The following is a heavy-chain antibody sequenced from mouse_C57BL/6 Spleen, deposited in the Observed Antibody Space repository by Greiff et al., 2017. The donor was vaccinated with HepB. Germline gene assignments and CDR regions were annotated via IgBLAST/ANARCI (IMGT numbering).Heavy chain of an antibody. Sequence: QVQLQQPGAELVKPGASVKLSCKASGYTFTSYWMHWVKQRPGQGLEWIGMIHPNSGSTNYNEKFKSKATLTVDKSSSTAYMQHSSLTSVDSAVYYCSRLNYDYDVGGFDYWGQGTTLTVSS. CDR2: IHPNSGST. D-gene: IGHD2-4*01. CDR3: SRLNYDYDVGGFDY. CDR1: GYTFTSYW. V-gene: IGHV1-64*01. J-gene: IGHJ2*01.